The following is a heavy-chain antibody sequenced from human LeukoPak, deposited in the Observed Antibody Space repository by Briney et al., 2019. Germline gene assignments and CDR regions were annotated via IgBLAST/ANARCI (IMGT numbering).Heavy chain of an antibody. V-gene: IGHV1-18*01. J-gene: IGHJ3*02. D-gene: IGHD3-22*01. Sequence: ASVKVSCKATGDTFTSYGISWVRQAPGQGLEWMGWISAYNGNTNFAQKLQGRVTMTTDTSTSTAYMELRSLRSDDTAVYYCARDYYDSSGYYSDAFDIWGQGTMVTVSS. CDR3: ARDYYDSSGYYSDAFDI. CDR1: GDTFTSYG. CDR2: ISAYNGNT.